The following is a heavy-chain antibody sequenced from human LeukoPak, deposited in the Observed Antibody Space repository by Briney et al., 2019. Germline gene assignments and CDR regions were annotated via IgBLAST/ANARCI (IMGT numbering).Heavy chain of an antibody. J-gene: IGHJ4*02. CDR2: ISSSGSTI. CDR1: GFTFSSYE. V-gene: IGHV3-48*03. Sequence: PGGSLRLSCAASGFTFSSYEMNWVRQAPGKGLEWVSYISSSGSTIYYADSVKGRFTISRDNAKNSLYLQMNNLRAEDTAVYYCARLLSSGWDDFDYWGQGTLVTVSS. CDR3: ARLLSSGWDDFDY. D-gene: IGHD6-19*01.